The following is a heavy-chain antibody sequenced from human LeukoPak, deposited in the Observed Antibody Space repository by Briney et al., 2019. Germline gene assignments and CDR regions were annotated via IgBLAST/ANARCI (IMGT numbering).Heavy chain of an antibody. Sequence: GASVKVSCTTSGYTFTGYYIHWLRQAPGQGPEWMGWINPDNGGTNFAPKFQGRVTMTRDTSINTVYMEVNRLTSDDTAAFYCARGERHNDYWSRRGPSTRKGMDVWGQGTTVIVSS. CDR2: INPDNGGT. J-gene: IGHJ6*02. D-gene: IGHD3-3*01. CDR1: GYTFTGYY. CDR3: ARGERHNDYWSRRGPSTRKGMDV. V-gene: IGHV1-2*02.